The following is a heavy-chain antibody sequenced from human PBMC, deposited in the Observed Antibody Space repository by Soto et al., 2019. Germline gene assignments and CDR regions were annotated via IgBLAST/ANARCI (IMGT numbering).Heavy chain of an antibody. CDR3: AKLLGYCSGGSCYGLDY. CDR1: GFTFISYG. J-gene: IGHJ4*02. V-gene: IGHV3-30*18. D-gene: IGHD2-15*01. CDR2: ISYDGSNK. Sequence: PGGSLRLSCAASGFTFISYGMHWVRQAPGKGLEWVAVISYDGSNKYYADSVKGRFTISRDNSKNTLYLQMNSLRAEDTVVYYCAKLLGYCSGGSCYGLDYWGQGTLVTVSS.